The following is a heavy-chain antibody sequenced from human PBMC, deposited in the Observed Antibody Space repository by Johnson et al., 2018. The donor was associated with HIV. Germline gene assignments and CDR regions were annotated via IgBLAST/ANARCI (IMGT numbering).Heavy chain of an antibody. D-gene: IGHD2-8*01. CDR1: GFTFSSYD. CDR2: IGTAGDT. V-gene: IGHV3-13*01. J-gene: IGHJ3*02. Sequence: VQLMESGGGLVQPGGFLRLSCAASGFTFSSYDMHWVRQATGKGLEWVSAIGTAGDTYYPGSVKGRFTISRNNAKNSLYLQMNSLGGEDTAVYYCARDRGYCTNGVCYYDAFDIWGQGTMVTVSS. CDR3: ARDRGYCTNGVCYYDAFDI.